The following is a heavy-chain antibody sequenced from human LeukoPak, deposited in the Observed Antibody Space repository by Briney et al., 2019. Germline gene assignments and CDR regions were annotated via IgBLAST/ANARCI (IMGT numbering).Heavy chain of an antibody. CDR2: IKSKTDGGTP. D-gene: IGHD6-13*01. V-gene: IGHV3-15*01. CDR1: GFTFSNAW. CDR3: TGVSRSSWYDY. Sequence: GGSLRLSCAASGFTFSNAWMSWVRQAPGKGLEWVGRIKSKTDGGTPDYAAPVKGRFTISRDDSKNTLYLQMNGLKTEDTAVYYCTGVSRSSWYDYWGQGTLVTVSS. J-gene: IGHJ4*02.